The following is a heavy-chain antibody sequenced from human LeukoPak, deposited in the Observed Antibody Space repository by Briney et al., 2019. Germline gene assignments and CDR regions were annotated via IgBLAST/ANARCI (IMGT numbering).Heavy chain of an antibody. V-gene: IGHV4-39*01. CDR1: GGSISSSSYY. D-gene: IGHD6-13*01. J-gene: IGHJ6*02. Sequence: SETLSLTCTVSGGSISSSSYYWGWIRQPPGKGLEWIGSIYYSGSTYYNPSLKSRVTISVDASKNQFSLKLSSVTAADTAVYYCARSSGYSSSWYSQSYGMDVWGQGTTVTVSS. CDR2: IYYSGST. CDR3: ARSSGYSSSWYSQSYGMDV.